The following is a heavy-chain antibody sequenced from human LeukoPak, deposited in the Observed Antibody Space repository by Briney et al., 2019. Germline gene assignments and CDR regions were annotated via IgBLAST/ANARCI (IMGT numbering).Heavy chain of an antibody. D-gene: IGHD3-3*01. Sequence: PSETLSLTCTVSGGSISSSSYYWGWIRQPPGKGLEGIGSIYYIGSTYYNPSLKSRVTISVDTSKTQYYLKMSSVPAADTAVYYCARPFWSGSYYYYYGMDVWGQGTTVTVSS. CDR1: GGSISSSSYY. CDR2: IYYIGST. CDR3: ARPFWSGSYYYYYGMDV. V-gene: IGHV4-39*01. J-gene: IGHJ6*02.